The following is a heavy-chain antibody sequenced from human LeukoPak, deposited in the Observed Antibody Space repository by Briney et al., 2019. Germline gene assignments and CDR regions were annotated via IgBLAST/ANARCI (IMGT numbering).Heavy chain of an antibody. D-gene: IGHD1-26*01. CDR3: ARVVGAFFDY. CDR1: GGSISSGGYS. CDR2: IYHSGST. J-gene: IGHJ4*02. V-gene: IGHV4-30-2*01. Sequence: SQTLSLTCAVSGGSISSGGYSWSWIRQPPGKGLEWIGYIYHSGSTYYNPSLKSRVTISVDRSKNQFSLKLSSVTAADTAVYYCARVVGAFFDYWGQGTLVTVSS.